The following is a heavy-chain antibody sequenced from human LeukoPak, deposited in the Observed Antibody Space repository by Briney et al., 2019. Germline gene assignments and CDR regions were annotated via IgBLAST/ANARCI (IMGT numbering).Heavy chain of an antibody. V-gene: IGHV4-4*07. CDR1: GVSISSYY. CDR2: MYISGGT. Sequence: SETLSLTCTVSGVSISSYYWSWLRQPAGKGLEWIGRMYISGGTSYNPSLKSRITISADTSKNQFSLRLTSVTAADTAIYYCAVQVTTNWFDPWGQGTLVTVSS. J-gene: IGHJ5*02. D-gene: IGHD4-11*01. CDR3: AVQVTTNWFDP.